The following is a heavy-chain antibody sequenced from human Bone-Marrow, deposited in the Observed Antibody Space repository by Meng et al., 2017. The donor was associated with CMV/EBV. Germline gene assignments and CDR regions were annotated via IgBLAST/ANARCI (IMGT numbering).Heavy chain of an antibody. CDR1: GFTFPTYW. J-gene: IGHJ4*02. CDR2: IKQDGTEK. D-gene: IGHD5-24*01. V-gene: IGHV3-7*01. Sequence: GGSLRLSCAASGFTFPTYWMSWVRQAPGKGLEWVANIKQDGTEKYYVDSLKGRVTISRDNAKNSLYRRMNSLRADDTAVYYCARKSNTTRRGLFDYWGQGALVTVSS. CDR3: ARKSNTTRRGLFDY.